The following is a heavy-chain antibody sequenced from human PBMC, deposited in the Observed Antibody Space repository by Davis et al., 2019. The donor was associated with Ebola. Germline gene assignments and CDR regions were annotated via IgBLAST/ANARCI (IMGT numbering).Heavy chain of an antibody. D-gene: IGHD3-10*01. CDR2: ISYDGSNK. CDR1: GFTFSSYG. Sequence: PGGSLRLSCAASGFTFSSYGMHWVRQAPGKGLEWVAVISYDGSNKYYADSVKGRFTISRDNSKNTLYLQMNSLRAEDTAVYYCAKLSSMVRGVINPPLYYYYGMDVWGQGTTVTVSS. V-gene: IGHV3-30*18. CDR3: AKLSSMVRGVINPPLYYYYGMDV. J-gene: IGHJ6*02.